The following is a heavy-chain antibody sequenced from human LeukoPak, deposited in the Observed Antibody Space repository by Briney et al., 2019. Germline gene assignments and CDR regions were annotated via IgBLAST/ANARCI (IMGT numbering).Heavy chain of an antibody. D-gene: IGHD6-13*01. J-gene: IGHJ6*03. Sequence: GGSLRLSCAASGFTFSIHTVNWVRQAPGKGLEWDSYITSSGNTIYYADSVKGRFTISRDNAKNSLHLQMNNLRAEDTAVYFCARDESWSNYYNFMDVWGKGTTVTVSS. CDR2: ITSSGNTI. CDR1: GFTFSIHT. CDR3: ARDESWSNYYNFMDV. V-gene: IGHV3-48*04.